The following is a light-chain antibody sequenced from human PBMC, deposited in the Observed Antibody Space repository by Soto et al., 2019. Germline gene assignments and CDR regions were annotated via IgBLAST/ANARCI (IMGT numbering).Light chain of an antibody. CDR3: SSYGGNNNYVI. J-gene: IGLJ2*01. CDR2: EVT. V-gene: IGLV2-8*01. Sequence: QSVLTQPPSASGSPGQSVTISCSGTSSDICAYNYVSWYQQHPGKAPKLLISEVTKRPSGVPDRFSGSKSGNTASLTVSGLQGDDEADYYCSSYGGNNNYVIFGGGTKLTVL. CDR1: SSDICAYNY.